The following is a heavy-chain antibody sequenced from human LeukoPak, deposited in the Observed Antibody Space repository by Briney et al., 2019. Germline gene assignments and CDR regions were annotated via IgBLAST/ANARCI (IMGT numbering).Heavy chain of an antibody. D-gene: IGHD3-22*01. CDR3: ARQTYYYDSSGYSYGMDV. J-gene: IGHJ6*02. V-gene: IGHV3-21*01. CDR1: GFTFSSYS. CDR2: ISSSSSYI. Sequence: GGSLRLSCAASGFTFSSYSMNWVRQAPGKGLELVSSISSSSSYIYYADSVKGRFTISRDNAKNSLYLQMNSLRAEDTAVYYCARQTYYYDSSGYSYGMDVWGQGTTVTVSS.